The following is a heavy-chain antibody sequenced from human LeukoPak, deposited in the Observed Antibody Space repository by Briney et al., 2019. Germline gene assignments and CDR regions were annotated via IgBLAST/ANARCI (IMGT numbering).Heavy chain of an antibody. CDR1: GGSISSSSYY. J-gene: IGHJ4*02. CDR3: ARGRKHDFWSGYYTEGGLSY. D-gene: IGHD3-3*01. Sequence: SETLSLTCTVSGGSISSSSYYWGWIRQPTGKGLEWIGSIYYSGSTNYNPSLKSRVTISVDTSKNQFSLKLSSVTAADTAVYYCARGRKHDFWSGYYTEGGLSYWGQGTLVTVSS. V-gene: IGHV4-39*07. CDR2: IYYSGST.